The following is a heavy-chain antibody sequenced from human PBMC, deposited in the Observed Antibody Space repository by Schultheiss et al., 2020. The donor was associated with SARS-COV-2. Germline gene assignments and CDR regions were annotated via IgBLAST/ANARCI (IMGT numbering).Heavy chain of an antibody. CDR1: GYSISSGYY. CDR3: ASIEINYDFWSGYSDAFDI. CDR2: IYYSGST. D-gene: IGHD3-3*01. V-gene: IGHV4-61*01. J-gene: IGHJ3*02. Sequence: SETLSLTCAVSGYSISSGYYWSWIRQPPGKGLEWIGYIYYSGSTNYNPSLKSRVTISVDTSKNQFSLKLSSVTAADTAVYYCASIEINYDFWSGYSDAFDIWGQGTMVTVSS.